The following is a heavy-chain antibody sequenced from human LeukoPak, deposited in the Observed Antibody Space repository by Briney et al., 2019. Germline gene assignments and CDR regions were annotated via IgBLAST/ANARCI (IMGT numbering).Heavy chain of an antibody. CDR1: GGSISSYY. D-gene: IGHD7-27*01. CDR2: IHYSGST. J-gene: IGHJ4*02. Sequence: SETLSLTCTVSGGSISSYYWSWIRQPPDKGLEWIGYIHYSGSTNYNPSLKSRVTISVDTSKNQFSLKLNSVTAADTAVYYCARSGVPQRWGQGTLVTVSS. CDR3: ARSGVPQR. V-gene: IGHV4-59*01.